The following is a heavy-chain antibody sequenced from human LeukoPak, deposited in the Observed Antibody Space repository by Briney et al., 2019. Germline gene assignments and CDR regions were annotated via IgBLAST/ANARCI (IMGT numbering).Heavy chain of an antibody. Sequence: PGGSLRLSCVASGFTFTSYWMSWVRQAPGKGLEWVANINQDGSEKYYVDSVKGRFAISRDNAKNSLYLQMNSLRAEDTAVYYCARGRTGLYSVVTHFDYWGQGTLVTVSS. D-gene: IGHD3-22*01. CDR1: GFTFTSYW. J-gene: IGHJ4*02. CDR3: ARGRTGLYSVVTHFDY. CDR2: INQDGSEK. V-gene: IGHV3-7*03.